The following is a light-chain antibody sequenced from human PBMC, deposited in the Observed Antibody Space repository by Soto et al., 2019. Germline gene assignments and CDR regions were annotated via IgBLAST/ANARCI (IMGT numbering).Light chain of an antibody. V-gene: IGKV3-11*01. Sequence: EIVLTQSPATLSLSPGERVTLSGRASQSVDINLAWYQQKPGQAPRLLIYGASTRATGIPARFSGSGSGTDFTLTISGLEPADFAVYYCQQRSNWPPITFGQGTRLEIK. CDR2: GAS. CDR1: QSVDIN. CDR3: QQRSNWPPIT. J-gene: IGKJ5*01.